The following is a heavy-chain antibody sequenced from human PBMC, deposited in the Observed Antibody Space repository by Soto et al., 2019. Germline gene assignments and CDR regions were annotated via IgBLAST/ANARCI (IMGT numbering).Heavy chain of an antibody. D-gene: IGHD4-17*01. V-gene: IGHV1-2*04. CDR3: ATWVGYGDLEGFDC. CDR1: GYSFTDYK. J-gene: IGHJ4*02. CDR2: VDPNGGGS. Sequence: ASVKVSCKTSGYSFTDYKLHWVRQAPGQGLEWMGWVDPNGGGSNSAQKFQGSVTMTWDTSITTAYLDLTRLTTNDTATYFCATWVGYGDLEGFDCWGQGSLVTV.